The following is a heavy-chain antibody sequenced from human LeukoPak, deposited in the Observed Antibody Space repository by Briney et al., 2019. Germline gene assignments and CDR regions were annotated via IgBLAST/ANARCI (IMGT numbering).Heavy chain of an antibody. CDR3: AGNWNLGGLDV. Sequence: GGSLRLSCAASGFTFSSYSINWVRQAPGKGLEWVSSISSSSSYMYYADSVKGRFTISRDNAKNSLYLQMSSLRPEDTAMYYCAGNWNLGGLDVWGQGTTVTVSS. CDR1: GFTFSSYS. D-gene: IGHD1-1*01. CDR2: ISSSSSYM. V-gene: IGHV3-21*01. J-gene: IGHJ6*02.